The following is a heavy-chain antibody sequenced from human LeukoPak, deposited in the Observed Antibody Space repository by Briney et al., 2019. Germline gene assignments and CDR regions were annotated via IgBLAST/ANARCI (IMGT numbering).Heavy chain of an antibody. V-gene: IGHV3-21*01. CDR1: GFTFTSYA. D-gene: IGHD6-19*01. Sequence: PGGSLRLSCAASGFTFTSYAMSWVRQAPGKGLEWVSSISSSSSYIYYADSVKGRFTISRDNAKNSLCLQMNSLRAEDTAVYYCARDRGVRAVAGYIHFDYWGQGTLVTVSS. CDR3: ARDRGVRAVAGYIHFDY. J-gene: IGHJ4*02. CDR2: ISSSSSYI.